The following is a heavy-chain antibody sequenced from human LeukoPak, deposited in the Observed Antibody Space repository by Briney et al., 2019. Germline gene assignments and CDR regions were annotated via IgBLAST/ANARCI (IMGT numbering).Heavy chain of an antibody. V-gene: IGHV3-23*01. Sequence: GGSLRLSCAASGFTFSSYAMSWVRQVPGKGLEWVSSISGSGGSTYYADSVKDRFTISRDNSKNTLYLQMNSLRAEDTALYYCAEWNSVYWYFDLWGRGTLVTVSS. CDR3: AEWNSVYWYFDL. J-gene: IGHJ2*01. CDR1: GFTFSSYA. D-gene: IGHD1-1*01. CDR2: ISGSGGST.